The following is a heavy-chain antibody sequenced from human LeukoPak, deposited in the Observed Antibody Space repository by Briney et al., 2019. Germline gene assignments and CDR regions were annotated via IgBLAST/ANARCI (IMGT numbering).Heavy chain of an antibody. CDR3: ARGPWGYSSSWLDY. Sequence: SETLSLTCTVSGGSISSYYWSWIRRPPGKGLEWIGYIYYSGSTNYNPSLKSRVTISVDTSKNQFSLKLSSVTAADTAVYYCARGPWGYSSSWLDYWGQGTLVTVSS. J-gene: IGHJ4*02. V-gene: IGHV4-59*01. D-gene: IGHD6-13*01. CDR1: GGSISSYY. CDR2: IYYSGST.